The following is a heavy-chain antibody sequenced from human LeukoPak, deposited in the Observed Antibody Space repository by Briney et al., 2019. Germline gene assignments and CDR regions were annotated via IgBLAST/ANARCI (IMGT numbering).Heavy chain of an antibody. CDR3: ARELWFVNAPGSWFDP. CDR2: IFHSGHS. CDR1: GDSISSGDYS. Sequence: SETLSLTCAASGDSISSGDYSWSWIRQPSGKGLEWIGYIFHSGHSFYNPSLKSRITISVDKSKNQFSLRLTSVTAADTAVYYCARELWFVNAPGSWFDPWGQGTLVTVSS. J-gene: IGHJ5*02. V-gene: IGHV4-30-2*01. D-gene: IGHD3-10*01.